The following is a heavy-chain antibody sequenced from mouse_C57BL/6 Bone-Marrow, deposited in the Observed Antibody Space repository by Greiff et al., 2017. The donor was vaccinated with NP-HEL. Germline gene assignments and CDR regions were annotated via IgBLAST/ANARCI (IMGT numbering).Heavy chain of an antibody. J-gene: IGHJ2*01. V-gene: IGHV1-82*01. CDR2: IYPGDGDT. CDR1: GYAFSSSW. D-gene: IGHD3-2*02. Sequence: VKLMESGPELVKPGASVKISCKASGYAFSSSWMNWVKQRPGKGLEWIGRIYPGDGDTNYNGKFKGKATLTADKSSSTAYMQLSSLTSEDSAVYFCARQLRLRYYFDYWGQGTTLTVSS. CDR3: ARQLRLRYYFDY.